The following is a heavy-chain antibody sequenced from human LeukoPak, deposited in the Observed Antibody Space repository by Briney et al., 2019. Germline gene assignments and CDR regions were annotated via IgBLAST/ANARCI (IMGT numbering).Heavy chain of an antibody. J-gene: IGHJ3*02. CDR1: GFTFSSYA. CDR2: ISGSGGST. Sequence: PGGSLRLSCAASGFTFSSYAMSWVRQAPGKGLEWVSGISGSGGSTFYADSVKGRFTISRDNSKNTLYLQMNSLRAEDTAVYYCAKDRVAFGGADAFDMWGQGTVVTVSS. V-gene: IGHV3-23*01. D-gene: IGHD3-16*01. CDR3: AKDRVAFGGADAFDM.